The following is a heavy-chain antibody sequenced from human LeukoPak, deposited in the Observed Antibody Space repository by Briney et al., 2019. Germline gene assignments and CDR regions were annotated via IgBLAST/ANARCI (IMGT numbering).Heavy chain of an antibody. V-gene: IGHV3-30*18. J-gene: IGHJ4*02. D-gene: IGHD3-9*01. CDR1: RFTFSTYG. Sequence: GGSLRLSCAASRFTFSTYGMHWVRQAPGKGLEWVAVISYDGSNKYYADSVKGRFTISRDNSKNTLYLQMNSLRAEDTAVYYCAKDRPRITLFSFDYWGQGTLVTVSS. CDR3: AKDRPRITLFSFDY. CDR2: ISYDGSNK.